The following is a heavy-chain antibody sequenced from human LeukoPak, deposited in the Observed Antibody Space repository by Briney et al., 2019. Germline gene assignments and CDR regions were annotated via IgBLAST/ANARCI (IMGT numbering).Heavy chain of an antibody. Sequence: PGGSLRLSCAASGFTFSSYSMNWVRQAPGKGLEWVSSISSSSSYIYYADSLKGRFTISRDNAKNSLYLQMNSLRVEDTAVYYCARVHFSVVVPAAFDYWGQGTLVTVSS. J-gene: IGHJ4*02. CDR1: GFTFSSYS. V-gene: IGHV3-21*01. CDR2: ISSSSSYI. CDR3: ARVHFSVVVPAAFDY. D-gene: IGHD2-2*01.